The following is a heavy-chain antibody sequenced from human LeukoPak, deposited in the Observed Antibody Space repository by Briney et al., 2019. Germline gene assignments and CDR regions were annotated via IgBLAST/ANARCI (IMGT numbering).Heavy chain of an antibody. Sequence: GGSLRLSCAASGFTFSSYAMHWVRQAPGKGLEWVAVISYDGSNKYYADSVKGRFTISGDNSKNTLYLQMNSLRAEDTAVYYCARAGARDYDFWSGYSNWFDPWGQGTLVTVSS. CDR1: GFTFSSYA. J-gene: IGHJ5*02. CDR3: ARAGARDYDFWSGYSNWFDP. CDR2: ISYDGSNK. D-gene: IGHD3-3*01. V-gene: IGHV3-30-3*01.